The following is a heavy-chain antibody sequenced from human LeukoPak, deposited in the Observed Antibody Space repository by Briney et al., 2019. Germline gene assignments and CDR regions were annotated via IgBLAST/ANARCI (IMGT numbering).Heavy chain of an antibody. J-gene: IGHJ4*02. CDR2: IYHSGNS. CDR1: GYSISSNYY. CDR3: ARVLRYFALDY. V-gene: IGHV4-38-2*01. D-gene: IGHD3-9*01. Sequence: SETLSLTCAVSGYSISSNYYWGWIRQPPGKGLEWIGGIYHSGNSYYNPALKSRVTISVDTSKNQFSLKLSSVTAADTAVYYCARVLRYFALDYWGQGTLVTVSS.